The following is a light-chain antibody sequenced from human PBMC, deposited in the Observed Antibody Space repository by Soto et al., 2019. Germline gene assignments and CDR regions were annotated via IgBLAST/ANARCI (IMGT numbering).Light chain of an antibody. CDR2: DVN. CDR3: TSYPSISTDV. CDR1: SSDVGAYNF. Sequence: QSALHQPASGYGAPGRGISLSCPGTSSDVGAYNFVSWYQQHPDKAPKLVIFDVNNRPSGVSNRFSGSKSGNTASLTISGLRADDEADYYCTSYPSISTDVCVTGTKVTVL. J-gene: IGLJ1*01. V-gene: IGLV2-14*01.